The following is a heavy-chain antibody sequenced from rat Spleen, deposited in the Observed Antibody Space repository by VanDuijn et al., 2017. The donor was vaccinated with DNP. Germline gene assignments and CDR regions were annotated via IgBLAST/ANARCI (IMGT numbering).Heavy chain of an antibody. CDR1: GYSITSNY. J-gene: IGHJ1*01. D-gene: IGHD1-11*01. V-gene: IGHV3-1*01. CDR3: ARGLNYGGYIYSWYFDF. CDR2: ISYSGTT. Sequence: EVQLQESGPGLVKPSQSLSLTCSVTGYSITSNYWGWIRKFPGNEMEWMGYISYSGTTSYNPSLRSRISITRDTSKNHFFLQLNSVTTGDTATYYCARGLNYGGYIYSWYFDFWGPGTMVTVSS.